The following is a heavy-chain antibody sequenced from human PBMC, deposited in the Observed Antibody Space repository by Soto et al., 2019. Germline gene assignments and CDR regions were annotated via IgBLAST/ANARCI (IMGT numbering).Heavy chain of an antibody. D-gene: IGHD6-13*01. J-gene: IGHJ4*02. CDR1: GFSASSNY. Sequence: EVQLVESGGGLIQPGGSLRLSCAASGFSASSNYMSGVRQAPGRGLEWVSLIYSGGGTYYADSVKGRFTISRDNSKNTLYLQMNTLRAEDTAVYYCEASSSLDYGGQGTLVTVSS. V-gene: IGHV3-53*01. CDR2: IYSGGGT. CDR3: EASSSLDY.